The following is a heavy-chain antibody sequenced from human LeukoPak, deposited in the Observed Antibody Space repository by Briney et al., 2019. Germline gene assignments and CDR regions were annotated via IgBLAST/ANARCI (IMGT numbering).Heavy chain of an antibody. J-gene: IGHJ4*02. V-gene: IGHV3-21*01. Sequence: PGGSLRLSCAASGFTFSTYSLNWVRQAPGKGMEWVSSISSSSSYIYYADSVKGRFTISRDNAKNSLYLQMNSLRAEDTAVYYCASSSSGSPYWGQGTLVTVSS. CDR2: ISSSSSYI. CDR3: ASSSSGSPY. D-gene: IGHD6-25*01. CDR1: GFTFSTYS.